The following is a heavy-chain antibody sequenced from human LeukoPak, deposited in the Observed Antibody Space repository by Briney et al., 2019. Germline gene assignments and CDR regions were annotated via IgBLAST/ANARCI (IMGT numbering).Heavy chain of an antibody. CDR1: GYSFSNYR. J-gene: IGHJ4*02. D-gene: IGHD2-21*02. CDR2: IYPGDSNT. V-gene: IGHV5-51*01. CDR3: ARQPLVRDCGGDCEFDY. Sequence: GESLKISCKGSGYSFSNYRIGWVRQMPGKGLEWMGIIYPGDSNTRYSASFQGQVTISADKSISTAYLQWTSLKASDTAIYYCARQPLVRDCGGDCEFDYWGQGTRVSVSS.